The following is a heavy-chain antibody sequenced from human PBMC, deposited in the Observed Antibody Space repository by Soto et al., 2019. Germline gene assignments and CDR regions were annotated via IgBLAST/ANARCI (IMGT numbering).Heavy chain of an antibody. CDR2: IKQDGSEK. CDR1: GFTFSSYW. V-gene: IGHV3-7*01. CDR3: ARDEGFDWVLFDY. J-gene: IGHJ4*02. Sequence: EVQLVESGGGLVQPGGSLRLSCAASGFTFSSYWMSWVRQAPGKGLEWVANIKQDGSEKYYVDSVKGRFTISRDNAKNSLYLQMNSLRAEDTAVYYCARDEGFDWVLFDYWGQGTLVTVSS. D-gene: IGHD3-9*01.